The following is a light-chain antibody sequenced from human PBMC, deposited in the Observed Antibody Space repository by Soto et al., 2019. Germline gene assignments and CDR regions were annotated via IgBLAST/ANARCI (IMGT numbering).Light chain of an antibody. CDR3: QSYDSSFVL. J-gene: IGLJ2*01. V-gene: IGLV2-14*01. Sequence: QSVLTQPASVSGSPGQSITISCTGTPSDIGNYNYVSWYQQHPGKAPKLIIYGVSNRPSGVSNRFSASKSGNAASLTISGLQTEDEADYYCQSYDSSFVLFGGGTKLTVL. CDR2: GVS. CDR1: PSDIGNYNY.